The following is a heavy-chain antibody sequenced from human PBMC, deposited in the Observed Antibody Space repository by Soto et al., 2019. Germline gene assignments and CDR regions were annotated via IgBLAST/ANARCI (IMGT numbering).Heavy chain of an antibody. Sequence: QVQLQESGPGLVKPSQTLSLTCTVSGGSISSGGYYWSWIRQHPGKGLEWIGYIYYSGSTYYNPSLKSRVTISVDTSKNHFSLKLSSVTAADTAVYYCARAGSEYGDSVLLFDYWGQGTLVTVSS. J-gene: IGHJ4*02. CDR2: IYYSGST. V-gene: IGHV4-31*03. D-gene: IGHD4-17*01. CDR1: GGSISSGGYY. CDR3: ARAGSEYGDSVLLFDY.